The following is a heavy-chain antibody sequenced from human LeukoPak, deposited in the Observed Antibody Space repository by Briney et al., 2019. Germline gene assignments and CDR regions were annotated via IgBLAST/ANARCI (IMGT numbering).Heavy chain of an antibody. Sequence: ASVKVSCKASGYTFSAYYMHWVRQAPGQGLEWMGWIDANSGDTKYAQKFQGRATITRDTSIGTAYMELNSLISDDTAVYYCASEAFCVGGSCQLHRVASWGPGTQVTVSS. CDR3: ASEAFCVGGSCQLHRVAS. D-gene: IGHD2-15*01. CDR2: IDANSGDT. CDR1: GYTFSAYY. V-gene: IGHV1-2*02. J-gene: IGHJ4*02.